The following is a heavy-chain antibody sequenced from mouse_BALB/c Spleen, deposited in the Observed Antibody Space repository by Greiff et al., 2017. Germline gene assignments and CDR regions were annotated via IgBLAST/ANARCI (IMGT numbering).Heavy chain of an antibody. D-gene: IGHD2-14*01. CDR3: AREGGVRQRNAMDY. V-gene: IGHV1-12*01. CDR1: GYTFTSYN. J-gene: IGHJ4*01. CDR2: IYPGNGDT. Sequence: LQQPGAELVKPGASVKMSCKASGYTFTSYNMHWVKQTPGQGLEWIGAIYPGNGDTSYNQKFKGKATLTADKSSSTAYMQLSSLTSEDSAVYYCAREGGVRQRNAMDYWGQGTSVTVSS.